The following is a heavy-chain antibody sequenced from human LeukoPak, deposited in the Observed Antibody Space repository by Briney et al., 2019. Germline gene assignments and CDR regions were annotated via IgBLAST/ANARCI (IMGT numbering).Heavy chain of an antibody. CDR1: GYSLSSGYY. J-gene: IGHJ4*02. CDR2: IYDSGGT. Sequence: HWGTLSLTCAVSGYSLSSGYYWGWIRQPPGKGVEWIGSIYDSGGTYYNPSLKSRVTISVDTSKKQFSLKLSSVTAADTAVSYCPRGYIAATGTTPGVVNYFDYWGQGTLVTVSS. CDR3: PRGYIAATGTTPGVVNYFDY. D-gene: IGHD6-13*01. V-gene: IGHV4-38-2*01.